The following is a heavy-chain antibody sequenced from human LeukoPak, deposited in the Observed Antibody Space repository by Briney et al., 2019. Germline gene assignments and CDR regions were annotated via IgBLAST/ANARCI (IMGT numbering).Heavy chain of an antibody. D-gene: IGHD3-16*01. J-gene: IGHJ4*02. V-gene: IGHV3-23*01. CDR2: ISGGGGST. Sequence: GGSLRLSCAASGFTFSSYAMSWVRQAPGKGLEWVSAISGGGGSTYYADSVKGRSTISRDNSKNTLYLQMNSLRAEDTAVYYCAKGSGWITYFAYWGQGTLVTVSS. CDR3: AKGSGWITYFAY. CDR1: GFTFSSYA.